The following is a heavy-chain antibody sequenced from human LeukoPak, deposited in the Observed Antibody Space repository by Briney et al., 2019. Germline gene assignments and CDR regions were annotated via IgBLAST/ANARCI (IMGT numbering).Heavy chain of an antibody. V-gene: IGHV4-39*07. CDR2: IYYSGST. CDR3: ARRYSSGWYDYFDY. D-gene: IGHD6-19*01. Sequence: PSETLSLTCTVSGGSISSSSYYWGWIRQPPGKGLEWIGSIYYSGSTNYNPSLKSRVTISVDTSKNQFSLKLSSVTAADTAVYYCARRYSSGWYDYFDYWGQGTLVTVSS. CDR1: GGSISSSSYY. J-gene: IGHJ4*02.